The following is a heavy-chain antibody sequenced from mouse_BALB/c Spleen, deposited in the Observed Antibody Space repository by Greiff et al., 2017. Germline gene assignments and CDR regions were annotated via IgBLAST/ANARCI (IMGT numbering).Heavy chain of an antibody. D-gene: IGHD1-1*01. CDR2: ISDGGSYT. V-gene: IGHV5-4*02. J-gene: IGHJ4*01. CDR1: GFSLTSYG. Sequence: VQLQQSGPGLVQPSQSLSITCTVSGFSLTSYGVHWVRQTPEKRLEWVATISDGGSYTYYPDSVKGRFTISRDNAKNNLYLQMSSLKSEDTAMYYCARSTTDYAMDYWGQGTSVTVSS. CDR3: ARSTTDYAMDY.